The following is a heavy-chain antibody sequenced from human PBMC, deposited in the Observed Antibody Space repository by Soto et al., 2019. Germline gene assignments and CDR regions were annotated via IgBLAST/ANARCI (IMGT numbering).Heavy chain of an antibody. J-gene: IGHJ4*02. CDR1: GFTFSSYA. CDR3: ARIAVAGTADY. CDR2: ISYDGSNK. D-gene: IGHD6-19*01. V-gene: IGHV3-30-3*01. Sequence: QVQLVESGGGVVQPGRSLRLSCAASGFTFSSYAMHWVRQAPGKGLEWVAVISYDGSNKYYADSVKGRFTISRDNSKNTLYLQMNSRRAEDTAVYYCARIAVAGTADYWGQGTLVTVSS.